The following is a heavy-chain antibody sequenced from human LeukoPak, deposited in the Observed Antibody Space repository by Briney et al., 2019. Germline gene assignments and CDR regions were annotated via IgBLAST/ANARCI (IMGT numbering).Heavy chain of an antibody. D-gene: IGHD3-3*01. V-gene: IGHV3-74*01. CDR3: ARGRADYDFWSGYYHYMDV. Sequence: GGSLRLSCAASGFTFSDNWMHWVRQVPGKGLVWVSRIKTDESSTSYADSVKGRFTISRDNAKNTLYLQMSSLRAEDTAVYYCARGRADYDFWSGYYHYMDVWGKGTTVTVS. CDR2: IKTDESST. J-gene: IGHJ6*03. CDR1: GFTFSDNW.